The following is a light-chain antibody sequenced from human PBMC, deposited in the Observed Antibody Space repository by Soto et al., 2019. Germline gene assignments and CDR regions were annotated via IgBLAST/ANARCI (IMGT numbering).Light chain of an antibody. CDR2: AAS. V-gene: IGKV3-15*01. CDR1: QSVGSN. J-gene: IGKJ5*01. CDR3: QQYNNWS. Sequence: MGITQWPATLSVYTGERATLSCRASQSVGSNLAWYQQKPGQAPRLLIYAASTRATGIPARFSGSGSGTEFTLTISSLQSEDFAVYYCQQYNNWSFGQGTRLEIK.